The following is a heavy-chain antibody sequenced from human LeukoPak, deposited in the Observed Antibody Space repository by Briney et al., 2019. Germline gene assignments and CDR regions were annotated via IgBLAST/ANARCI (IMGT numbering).Heavy chain of an antibody. Sequence: SQTLSLTCAISGDSVSSNTAAWNWIRQSPSRGLEWLGRTYYRSNWYNDYAVSVKGRIAINPDTSKNQFSLKLNSVTAADTAVYYCARHATVTSFTFAYWGQGTLVTVSS. CDR3: ARHATVTSFTFAY. J-gene: IGHJ4*02. CDR1: GDSVSSNTAA. V-gene: IGHV6-1*01. CDR2: TYYRSNWYN. D-gene: IGHD4-17*01.